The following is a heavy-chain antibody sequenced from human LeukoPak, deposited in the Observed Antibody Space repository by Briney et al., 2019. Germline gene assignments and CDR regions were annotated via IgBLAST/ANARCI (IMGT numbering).Heavy chain of an antibody. CDR1: GYTFTSYY. J-gene: IGHJ4*02. CDR2: INPNSGGT. D-gene: IGHD2-2*01. Sequence: GASVKVSCKASGYTFTSYYMHWVRQAPGQGLEWMGWINPNSGGTNYAQKFQGRVTMTRDTSISTAYMELSRLRSDDTAVYYCARGIVVVPAAIPGYWGQGTLVTVSS. V-gene: IGHV1-2*02. CDR3: ARGIVVVPAAIPGY.